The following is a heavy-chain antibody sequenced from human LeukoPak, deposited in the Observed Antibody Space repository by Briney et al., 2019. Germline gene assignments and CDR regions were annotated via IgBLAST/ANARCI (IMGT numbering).Heavy chain of an antibody. V-gene: IGHV3-7*01. J-gene: IGHJ4*02. Sequence: GGSLRLSCAASGFIVSSYWMSWVRQAPGKGLEWVANIKQDGSEKYYVDSVKGRFTISRDNAKNSLYLQMNSLRAEDTAVYYCAREDQNWGSTFDYWGQGTLVTASS. D-gene: IGHD7-27*01. CDR2: IKQDGSEK. CDR1: GFIVSSYW. CDR3: AREDQNWGSTFDY.